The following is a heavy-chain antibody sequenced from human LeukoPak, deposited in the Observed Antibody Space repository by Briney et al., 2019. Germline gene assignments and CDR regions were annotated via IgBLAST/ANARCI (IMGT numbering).Heavy chain of an antibody. CDR1: GFTFSSYW. J-gene: IGHJ4*02. Sequence: GGSLRLSCAASGFTFSSYWMSWVRQAPGKGLEWVANIKQDGSEKYYVDSVKGRFTISRDNAKNSLYLQMNSLRAEDTAVYYCARDGEMATIENYFDYWGQGALVTVSS. CDR2: IKQDGSEK. CDR3: ARDGEMATIENYFDY. V-gene: IGHV3-7*01. D-gene: IGHD5-24*01.